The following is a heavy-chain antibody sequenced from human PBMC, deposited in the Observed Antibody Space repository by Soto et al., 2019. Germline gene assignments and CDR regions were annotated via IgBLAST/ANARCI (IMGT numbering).Heavy chain of an antibody. CDR1: GFNCINYG. D-gene: IGHD3-9*01. Sequence: QVELVESGGGGVQPGKSLRLSCGAAGFNCINYGMHWERQAPGKGPELVAFIWYDGSKAYYVDSVRGRFTISRDNSKNTLYRQRNSLRTEDTATYFWARDQSSSCVDFYYNYGLDVWGPGTKVTVSS. CDR2: IWYDGSKA. CDR3: ARDQSSSCVDFYYNYGLDV. J-gene: IGHJ6*02. V-gene: IGHV3-33*01.